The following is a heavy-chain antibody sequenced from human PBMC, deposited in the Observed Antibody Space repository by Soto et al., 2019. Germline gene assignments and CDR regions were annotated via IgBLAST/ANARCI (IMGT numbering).Heavy chain of an antibody. J-gene: IGHJ6*02. Sequence: SETLSLTCAVYGGSFSGYYWSWIRQPPGKGLEWIGEINHSGSTNYNPSLKSRVTISVDTSKNQFSLKLSSVTAADTAVYYCARGALGVTIFGGSPPYYYYYGMDVWGQGTTVTVSS. D-gene: IGHD3-3*01. CDR3: ARGALGVTIFGGSPPYYYYYGMDV. V-gene: IGHV4-34*01. CDR2: INHSGST. CDR1: GGSFSGYY.